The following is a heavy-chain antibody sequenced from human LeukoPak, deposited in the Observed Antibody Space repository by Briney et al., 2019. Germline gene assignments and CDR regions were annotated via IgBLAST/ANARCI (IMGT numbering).Heavy chain of an antibody. Sequence: EASETLSLTCTASGGSISSYYWSWIRQPPGKGVEWIGYIYYSGSTNYNPSLKSRVTISVDTSKNQFSLKLSSVTAADTAVYYCARLMSVAGYYFDYWGQGSLVTVSS. CDR1: GGSISSYY. D-gene: IGHD6-19*01. V-gene: IGHV4-59*01. CDR2: IYYSGST. J-gene: IGHJ4*02. CDR3: ARLMSVAGYYFDY.